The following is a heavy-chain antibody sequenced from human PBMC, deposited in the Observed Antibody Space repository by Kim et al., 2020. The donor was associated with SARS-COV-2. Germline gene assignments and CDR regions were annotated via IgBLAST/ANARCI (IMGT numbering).Heavy chain of an antibody. CDR2: IKRKTNGGTK. CDR3: TTLGLWFGEVFSYWY. J-gene: IGHJ2*01. Sequence: GGSLRLSCAASGFTFSNAWMSWVRQAPGKGLEWVGRIKRKTNGGTKDYAAPVKGSFTIARDDSKNTLHLQMNSLKTEDTAVYYCTTLGLWFGEVFSYWY. D-gene: IGHD3-10*01. V-gene: IGHV3-15*01. CDR1: GFTFSNAW.